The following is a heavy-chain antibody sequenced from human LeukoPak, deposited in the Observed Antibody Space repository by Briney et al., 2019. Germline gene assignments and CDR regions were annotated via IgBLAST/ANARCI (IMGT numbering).Heavy chain of an antibody. V-gene: IGHV4-59*08. Sequence: SETLSLTCTVSGGSISSYYWSWIRQPPGKGLEWIGYIYYSGSTNYNPSLKSRVTISVDTSKNQFSLKLSSVTAADTAVYYCARVSLRSYYFDYWGQGTLVTVSS. CDR3: ARVSLRSYYFDY. CDR1: GGSISSYY. CDR2: IYYSGST. J-gene: IGHJ4*02. D-gene: IGHD2/OR15-2a*01.